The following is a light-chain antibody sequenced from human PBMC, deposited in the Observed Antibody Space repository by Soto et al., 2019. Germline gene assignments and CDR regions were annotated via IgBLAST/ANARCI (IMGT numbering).Light chain of an antibody. CDR3: QQYNTYSPERT. J-gene: IGKJ1*01. V-gene: IGKV1-9*01. CDR1: RGISSY. Sequence: DIQLTQSPSFLSASVGDRVTVTRRASRGISSYLAWHQQKPGKAPKLLIHATSTLQGGVPSRFSGSGSGTEFTLTISSLQPDDFATYYCQQYNTYSPERTFGQGTKVDIK. CDR2: ATS.